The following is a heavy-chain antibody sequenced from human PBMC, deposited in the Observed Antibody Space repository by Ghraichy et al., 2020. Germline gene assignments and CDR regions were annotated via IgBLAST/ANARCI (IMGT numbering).Heavy chain of an antibody. CDR1: GGSISSSSYY. Sequence: SETLSLTCTVSGGSISSSSYYWGWIRQPPGKGLEWIGSIYYSGSTYYNPSLKSRVTISVDTSKNQFSLKLSSVTAADTAVYYCARLGARARWAFDYWGQGTLVTVSS. CDR2: IYYSGST. J-gene: IGHJ4*02. CDR3: ARLGARARWAFDY. D-gene: IGHD3-16*01. V-gene: IGHV4-39*01.